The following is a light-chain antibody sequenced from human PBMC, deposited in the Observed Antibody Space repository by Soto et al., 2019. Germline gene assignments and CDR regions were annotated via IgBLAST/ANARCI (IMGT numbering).Light chain of an antibody. V-gene: IGLV2-14*01. J-gene: IGLJ1*01. Sequence: QSALTQPASVSGSPGQSITISCTGTSSDVGGYNYVSWYQHHPGKAPKLMIYEVTNRPSGVSIRFSGSKSGTTASLTISGLQAEDEADYYGLSFTSSFTYIFGTGTKVTVL. CDR1: SSDVGGYNY. CDR2: EVT. CDR3: LSFTSSFTYI.